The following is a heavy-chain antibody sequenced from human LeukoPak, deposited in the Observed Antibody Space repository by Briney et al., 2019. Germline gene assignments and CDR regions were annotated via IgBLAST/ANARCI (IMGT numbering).Heavy chain of an antibody. CDR2: ISGSGGST. CDR1: GFTFSSYA. V-gene: IGHV3-23*01. CDR3: AKCRSTSCYRIDY. D-gene: IGHD2-2*02. J-gene: IGHJ4*02. Sequence: PGGSLRLSCAASGFTFSSYAMSWVRQAPGKGLEWVSAISGSGGSTYYAGSVKGRFTTSRDNSKNTLYLQMNSLRAEDTAVYYCAKCRSTSCYRIDYWGQGTLVTVSS.